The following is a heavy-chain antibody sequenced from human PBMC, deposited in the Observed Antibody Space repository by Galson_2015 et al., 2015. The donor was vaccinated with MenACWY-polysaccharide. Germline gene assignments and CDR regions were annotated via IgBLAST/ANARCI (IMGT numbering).Heavy chain of an antibody. D-gene: IGHD2-2*01. Sequence: SLRLSCAASGFIFSNYAMSWVRQAPGKGLEWVSTIGGSGSNTHYADSVKGRFTISRDNSKNTLSLQMNSLRAEDTAVYYCARVRYSTGKYQFDYWGQATLVAVSS. V-gene: IGHV3-23*01. CDR2: IGGSGSNT. J-gene: IGHJ4*02. CDR1: GFIFSNYA. CDR3: ARVRYSTGKYQFDY.